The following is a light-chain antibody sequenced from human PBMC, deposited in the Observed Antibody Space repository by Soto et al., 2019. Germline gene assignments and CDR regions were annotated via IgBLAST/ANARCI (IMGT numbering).Light chain of an antibody. Sequence: QSALAQPASVSGSPGQSITISCTGTSSDVGGYNYVSWYQQHPGKVLRLMIYDVSNRPSGVSDRFSGSQSGNTASLTISGLQTDDEADYYCSSFTSSDTHVFGSGTKVTV. CDR2: DVS. J-gene: IGLJ1*01. V-gene: IGLV2-14*03. CDR3: SSFTSSDTHV. CDR1: SSDVGGYNY.